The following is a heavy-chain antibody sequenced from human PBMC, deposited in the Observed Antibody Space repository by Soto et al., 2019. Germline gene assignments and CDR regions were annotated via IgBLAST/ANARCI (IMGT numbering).Heavy chain of an antibody. CDR2: IKQDGSEN. D-gene: IGHD4-17*01. Sequence: PGGSLRLSCAASGFPFSTYWLSWVRQAPGKGLEWVANIKQDGSENHYMNSVKGRFTISRDNAKNSLYLQMNSLRAEDTAVYYCASNGDYRFDYWGRGTLVTV. V-gene: IGHV3-7*03. CDR3: ASNGDYRFDY. J-gene: IGHJ4*02. CDR1: GFPFSTYW.